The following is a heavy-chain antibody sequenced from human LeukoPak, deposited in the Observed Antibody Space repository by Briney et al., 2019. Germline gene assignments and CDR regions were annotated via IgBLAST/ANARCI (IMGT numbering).Heavy chain of an antibody. CDR2: ICSSGST. D-gene: IGHD3-10*01. Sequence: SETLSLTCTASGGSISGYCWIWIRQPAGKGLEWIGRICSSGSTIYNPSLKSRVTMSLDMSNNQFSLKLSSVTAADTAVYYCARDRGSDGSDQLDPWGQGTLVTVSS. J-gene: IGHJ5*02. CDR1: GGSISGYC. V-gene: IGHV4-4*07. CDR3: ARDRGSDGSDQLDP.